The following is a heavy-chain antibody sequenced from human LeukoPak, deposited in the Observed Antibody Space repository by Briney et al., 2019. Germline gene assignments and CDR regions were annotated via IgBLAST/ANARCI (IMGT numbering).Heavy chain of an antibody. Sequence: GGSLRLSCAASGFTFSSYAMSWVRQAPGKGLEWVSAISGSGGSTYYADSVKGRFTISRDNPKNTLYLQMNSLRAEDTAVYYCAKAAAMVTAYYYYYYMDVWGKGTTVTVSS. J-gene: IGHJ6*03. D-gene: IGHD5-18*01. CDR2: ISGSGGST. V-gene: IGHV3-23*01. CDR3: AKAAAMVTAYYYYYYMDV. CDR1: GFTFSSYA.